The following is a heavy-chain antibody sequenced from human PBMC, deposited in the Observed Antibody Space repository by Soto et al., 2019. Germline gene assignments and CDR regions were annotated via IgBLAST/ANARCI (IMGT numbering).Heavy chain of an antibody. J-gene: IGHJ6*02. V-gene: IGHV1-18*01. D-gene: IGHD3-3*01. CDR2: ISAYNGDT. CDR3: AREMATLRSSPAKVVEYPPDCMDV. Sequence: ASVKVSCQASDHTFTNYGVAWVRQAPGRGLEWMAWISAYNGDTNYAQNLQGRVTLTIDASTNTAYMEVRSLRPHDTAVYYCAREMATLRSSPAKVVEYPPDCMDVWVQGTTVTGSS. CDR1: DHTFTNYG.